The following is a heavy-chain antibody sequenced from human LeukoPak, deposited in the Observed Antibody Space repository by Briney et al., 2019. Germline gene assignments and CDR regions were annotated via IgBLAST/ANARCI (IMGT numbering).Heavy chain of an antibody. J-gene: IGHJ6*02. CDR3: ASTSSQEGMDV. V-gene: IGHV1-2*02. Sequence: ASVKVSCTASGYTFTGYYMHWVRQAPGQGLEWMGWINPNTGGTNYAQRFRGRVTMTRDTSISTAYMELSRLSSDDTAVYYCASTSSQEGMDVWGQGTTVTVSS. CDR2: INPNTGGT. D-gene: IGHD6-6*01. CDR1: GYTFTGYY.